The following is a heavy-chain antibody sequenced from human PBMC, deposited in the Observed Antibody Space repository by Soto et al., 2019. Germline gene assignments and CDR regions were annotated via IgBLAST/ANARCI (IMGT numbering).Heavy chain of an antibody. D-gene: IGHD4-4*01. CDR3: ARSIANDYSNRQDY. Sequence: QVQLVKAGAEVKKPGASVKVSCKASGYTFTAYYIHWVRQAPGQGLEWMGWINPSTCGTKYAQKFQDRVTMTRDTYTSTAYKELGRLRSDDTAVFYCARSIANDYSNRQDYWGQGTLVTVSS. V-gene: IGHV1-2*02. CDR1: GYTFTAYY. CDR2: INPSTCGT. J-gene: IGHJ4*02.